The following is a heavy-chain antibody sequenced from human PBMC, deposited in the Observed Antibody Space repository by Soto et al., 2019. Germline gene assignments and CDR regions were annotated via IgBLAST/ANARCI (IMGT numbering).Heavy chain of an antibody. D-gene: IGHD6-13*01. V-gene: IGHV1-8*01. CDR1: GYTFTSYD. CDR2: MNPKSGNT. J-gene: IGHJ6*03. CDR3: GICSITARYYYYYYLDF. Sequence: GASVKVSCKASGYTFTSYDINWVRQATGQGLERMGWMNPKSGNTGYAQKFQGRGTMTRNTSISTAYMEQSRLRSEDTAEDYWGICSITARYYYYYYLDFWGKGSTVTVSS.